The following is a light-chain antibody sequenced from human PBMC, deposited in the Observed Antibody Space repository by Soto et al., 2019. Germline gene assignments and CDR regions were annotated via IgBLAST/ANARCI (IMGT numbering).Light chain of an antibody. Sequence: DIQMTQSPSSLSASVGDRVTITCRASQSIGNWLAWYQQKPGKAPKLLIYDASTLDSGVTSRFSGSASGTEFTLTISSLESDDFATYYCQQYHRYSTFGQGTKVDIK. J-gene: IGKJ1*01. CDR1: QSIGNW. CDR3: QQYHRYST. V-gene: IGKV1-5*01. CDR2: DAS.